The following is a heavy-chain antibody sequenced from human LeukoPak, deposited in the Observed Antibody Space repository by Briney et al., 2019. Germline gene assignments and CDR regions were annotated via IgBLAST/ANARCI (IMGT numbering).Heavy chain of an antibody. Sequence: GGSLRLSCAASRFTFSSYAMSWVRQAPGKGLEWVSVVSGSGYSTYYADSVKGRFTISRDNSKNTLYLQMNSLRAEDTAVYYCAKGPPRRLRPYYFDYWGQGTLVTVSS. J-gene: IGHJ4*02. CDR2: VSGSGYST. CDR1: RFTFSSYA. V-gene: IGHV3-23*01. D-gene: IGHD4-17*01. CDR3: AKGPPRRLRPYYFDY.